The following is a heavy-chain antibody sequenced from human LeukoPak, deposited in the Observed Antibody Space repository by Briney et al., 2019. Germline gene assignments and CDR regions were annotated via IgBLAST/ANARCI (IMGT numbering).Heavy chain of an antibody. V-gene: IGHV4-61*05. CDR1: GGSISSSSYY. CDR3: ARRNDFHT. Sequence: SETLSLTCTVSGGSISSSSYYWGWIRQPPGKGLEWIGYIYSNEATEYKPSLKSRVTISADTSKNQFSLKLTSVTAADTAIYYCARRNDFHTWGQGTMVTVSS. J-gene: IGHJ3*02. CDR2: IYSNEAT.